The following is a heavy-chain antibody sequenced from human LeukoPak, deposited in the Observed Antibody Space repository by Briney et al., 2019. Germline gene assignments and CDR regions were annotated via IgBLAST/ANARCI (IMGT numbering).Heavy chain of an antibody. D-gene: IGHD4-17*01. Sequence: SETLSLTCTVSGGSISSSSYYWGWIRQPPGKGLEWLGSIYYSGSTYYNPSLKGRVTISVDTSKKQFSLKLSCVTAADTAVYYCARHSDYGDYGYMDVWGKGTTVTVSS. J-gene: IGHJ6*03. CDR1: GGSISSSSYY. V-gene: IGHV4-39*01. CDR2: IYYSGST. CDR3: ARHSDYGDYGYMDV.